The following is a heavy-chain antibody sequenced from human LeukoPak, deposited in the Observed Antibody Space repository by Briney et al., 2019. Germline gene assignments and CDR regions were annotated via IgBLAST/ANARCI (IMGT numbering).Heavy chain of an antibody. V-gene: IGHV3-48*03. J-gene: IGHJ4*02. Sequence: GGSLRLSCAASGFTFSSYEMNWVRQARGKGLEGVSYISISGSTIHYADSVKGRFTISRTNAKNALYLQMNSLRAEDMAVYYCARDRPRVGLDYWGQGTLVTVSS. D-gene: IGHD2-2*01. CDR3: ARDRPRVGLDY. CDR1: GFTFSSYE. CDR2: ISISGSTI.